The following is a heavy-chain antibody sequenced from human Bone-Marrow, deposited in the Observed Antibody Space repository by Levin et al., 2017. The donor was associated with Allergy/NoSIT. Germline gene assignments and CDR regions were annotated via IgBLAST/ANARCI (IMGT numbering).Heavy chain of an antibody. J-gene: IGHJ6*03. V-gene: IGHV1-18*01. Sequence: ASVKVSCKASGYTFTNFAISWVRQAPGQGLEWMGWISAYNGNTIYPQRLQGRVTMTTDTSTTTVYMELRSLRSDDTAVYYCARGRDYYYYMDVWGKGTTVTVSS. CDR2: ISAYNGNT. CDR1: GYTFTNFA. CDR3: ARGRDYYYYMDV.